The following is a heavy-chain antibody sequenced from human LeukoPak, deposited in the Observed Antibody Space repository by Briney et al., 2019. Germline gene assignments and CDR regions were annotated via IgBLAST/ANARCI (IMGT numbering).Heavy chain of an antibody. V-gene: IGHV3-21*01. Sequence: PGGSLRLSCAASEFTFSTYTMNWVRQAPRKGLEWVSSISSSSTYIYYADSVKGRFTISRDNAKNSLYLQMNSLRAEDTAVYYCARDWWTGTADYFDYWGQGTLVTVSS. D-gene: IGHD1-7*01. J-gene: IGHJ4*02. CDR3: ARDWWTGTADYFDY. CDR1: EFTFSTYT. CDR2: ISSSSTYI.